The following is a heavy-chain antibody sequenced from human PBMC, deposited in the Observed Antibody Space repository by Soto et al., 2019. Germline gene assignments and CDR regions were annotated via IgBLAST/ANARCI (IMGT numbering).Heavy chain of an antibody. CDR2: MWYDRSHT. J-gene: IGHJ6*02. Sequence: GGSLRLSCAASGFTFSSYAMHWVRQAPGKGLEWVALMWYDRSHTYYAESVKGRFNISRDESKNMLFLHMSGLRAEDTAVYYCSRYLSWRTGHYSVLDVWGQRSTVIGSS. CDR1: GFTFSSYA. CDR3: SRYLSWRTGHYSVLDV. D-gene: IGHD2-21*01. V-gene: IGHV3-33*01.